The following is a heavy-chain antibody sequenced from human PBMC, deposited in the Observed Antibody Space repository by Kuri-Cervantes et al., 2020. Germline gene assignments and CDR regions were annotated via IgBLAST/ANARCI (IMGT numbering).Heavy chain of an antibody. J-gene: IGHJ4*02. CDR3: ARMKPPGGFDY. D-gene: IGHD1-14*01. Sequence: SWIRQPPGKALEWLALIDWDDDKYYSTSLKTRLTISKDTSKNQVVLTMTNMDPVDTATYYCARMKPPGGFDYWGQGTLVTVSS. V-gene: IGHV2-70*01. CDR2: IDWDDDK.